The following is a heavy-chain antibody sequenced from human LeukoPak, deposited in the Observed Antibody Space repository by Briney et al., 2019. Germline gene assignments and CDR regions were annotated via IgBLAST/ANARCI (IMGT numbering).Heavy chain of an antibody. CDR1: GDSFNSYY. V-gene: IGHV4-4*07. Sequence: PSETPSLTCTVSGDSFNSYYWSWIRQPAGKGLEWIGLIYNSGSTNYNPSLKSRVTMSVDASKNQLSLKLSSVTAADTAVYYCARDFDSWGQGTLVTVSS. CDR2: IYNSGST. CDR3: ARDFDS. J-gene: IGHJ4*02.